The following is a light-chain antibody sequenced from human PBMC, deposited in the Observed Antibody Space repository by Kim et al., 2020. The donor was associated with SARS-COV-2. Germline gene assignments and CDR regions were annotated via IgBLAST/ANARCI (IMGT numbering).Light chain of an antibody. Sequence: QPVLTQSPSASASLGASVKLTCTLDSGHSNYAIAWHQQQPEKGPRYLMKLNSDGTHTKGDGIPDRFSGSSAGTERSLIISSLQSEDEGDYYCQTWGTGIRGVFGGGTQLTVL. CDR2: LNSDGTH. J-gene: IGLJ3*02. CDR1: SGHSNYA. V-gene: IGLV4-69*01. CDR3: QTWGTGIRGV.